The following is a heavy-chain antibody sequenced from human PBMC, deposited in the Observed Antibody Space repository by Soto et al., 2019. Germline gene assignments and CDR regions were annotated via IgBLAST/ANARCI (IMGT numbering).Heavy chain of an antibody. J-gene: IGHJ4*02. CDR1: GYAFAICG. CDR3: ARKEDDYFDY. CDR2: IRADNGNT. Sequence: ASVKVSWAACGYAFAICGMMWVRQAPGQGLEWMGWIRADNGNTNYGQKLRGRVTMTTDTSTSTAYMELRSLTSDDTDVYYCARKEDDYFDYWGQGTLVTVSS. V-gene: IGHV1-18*01.